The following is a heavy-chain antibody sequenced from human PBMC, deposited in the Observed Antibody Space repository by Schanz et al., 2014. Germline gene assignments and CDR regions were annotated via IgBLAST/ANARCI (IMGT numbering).Heavy chain of an antibody. CDR1: GFTFSSYA. Sequence: VQLVESGGGLIQPGGSLRLSCAASGFTFSSYAMSWVRQAPGKGLEWVAIISYDGRHKNYADSVKGRFTISRDNSKNTLHLQMNSLRVEDTAVYYCAKDDTQVNGMDVWGQGTTVTVSS. CDR3: AKDDTQVNGMDV. CDR2: ISYDGRHK. V-gene: IGHV3-30*18. J-gene: IGHJ6*02.